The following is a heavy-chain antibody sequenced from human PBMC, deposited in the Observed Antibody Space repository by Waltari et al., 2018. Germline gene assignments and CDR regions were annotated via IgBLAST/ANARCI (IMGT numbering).Heavy chain of an antibody. CDR2: IYYSGST. CDR3: ARAAPIVGATRFDY. V-gene: IGHV4-59*01. D-gene: IGHD1-26*01. Sequence: QVQLQESGPGLVKPSETLSLTCTVSGGSISSYYWSWIRPPPGKGLEWIGYIYYSGSTNYNPSLKSRVTISVDTSKNQFSLKLSSVTAADTAVYYCARAAPIVGATRFDYWGQGTLVTVSS. CDR1: GGSISSYY. J-gene: IGHJ4*02.